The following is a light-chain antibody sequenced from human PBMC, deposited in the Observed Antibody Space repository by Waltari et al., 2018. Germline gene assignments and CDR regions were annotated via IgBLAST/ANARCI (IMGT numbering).Light chain of an antibody. Sequence: DIVMTQSPDSLAVSLGERATINCKSSQNALHSSGNNYYLAWYQQKPRQPPRLLIYWASTRQSGVPDRFSGSGSGTDFTLTISSLQAEDVAVYFCQQYYTTPWTFGQETKVELK. CDR3: QQYYTTPWT. V-gene: IGKV4-1*01. CDR1: QNALHSSGNNYY. J-gene: IGKJ1*01. CDR2: WAS.